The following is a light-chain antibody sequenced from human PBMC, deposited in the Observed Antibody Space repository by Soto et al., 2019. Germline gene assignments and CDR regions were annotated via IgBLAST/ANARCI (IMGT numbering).Light chain of an antibody. J-gene: IGKJ1*01. CDR1: QTVTK. CDR3: QHYGSSRT. CDR2: GAS. Sequence: DIVVTQSPGNLSLSPGERATLPCRASQTVTKLAWYQQKPGQAPRLLIYGASSRAAGIPDSFSGSGSGTDFTLTISGLEPEDFAVYYCQHYGSSRTFGQGTKVDIK. V-gene: IGKV3-20*01.